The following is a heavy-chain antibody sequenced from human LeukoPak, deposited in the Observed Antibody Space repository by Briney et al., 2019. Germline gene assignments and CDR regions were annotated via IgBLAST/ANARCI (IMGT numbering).Heavy chain of an antibody. CDR1: GFTFSSYA. V-gene: IGHV3-7*01. Sequence: PGGSLRLSCAASGFTFSSYAMSWVRQAPGKGLEWVANIEHDGGETYYVESVRGRFTISRDNAKNAVFLQMNSLRDEDTAVYYCTRSGIYSSAWSDYWGQGTLISVSS. CDR3: TRSGIYSSAWSDY. D-gene: IGHD6-19*01. CDR2: IEHDGGET. J-gene: IGHJ4*02.